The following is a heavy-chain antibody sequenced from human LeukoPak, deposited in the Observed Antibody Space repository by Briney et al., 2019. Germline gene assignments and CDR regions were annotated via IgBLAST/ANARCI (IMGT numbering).Heavy chain of an antibody. CDR2: IKQDGSEK. D-gene: IGHD3-22*01. J-gene: IGHJ4*02. CDR1: GSTFRSYW. Sequence: PGGSLRLSCAASGSTFRSYWMSWVRQAPGRGLEWVANIKQDGSEKYYVDSVKGRFTISRDNAKNSLYLQMNSLRAEGTGVYYCAREHPYYYDSSGTALMAEIKYYFDYWGQGTLVTVSS. CDR3: AREHPYYYDSSGTALMAEIKYYFDY. V-gene: IGHV3-7*01.